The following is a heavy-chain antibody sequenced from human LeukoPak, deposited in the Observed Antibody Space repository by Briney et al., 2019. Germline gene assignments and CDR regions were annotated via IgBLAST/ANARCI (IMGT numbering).Heavy chain of an antibody. D-gene: IGHD4-11*01. CDR3: AREGPELMTTYYYYGMDV. V-gene: IGHV1-69*13. CDR1: GGTFSSYA. CDR2: FIPIFGTA. Sequence: GASVKVSCKASGGTFSSYAISWVRQAPGQGLEWMGGFIPIFGTANYAQKFQGRVTITADESTSTAYMELSSLRSEDTAVYYCAREGPELMTTYYYYGMDVWGQGTTVTVSS. J-gene: IGHJ6*02.